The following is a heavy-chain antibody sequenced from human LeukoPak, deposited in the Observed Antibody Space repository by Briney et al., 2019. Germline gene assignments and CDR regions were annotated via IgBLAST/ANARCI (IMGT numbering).Heavy chain of an antibody. D-gene: IGHD2-15*01. Sequence: KPGGSLRLSCAASGFTFNSHDMNWVRQAPGKGLEWLSSITSASTNYIYYADLVKGRFTISRDDAKNSLYLQMDSLRAEDTAIYYCARDYGGPHYFDYWGQGTLVTVSS. CDR3: ARDYGGPHYFDY. CDR1: GFTFNSHD. V-gene: IGHV3-21*01. J-gene: IGHJ4*02. CDR2: ITSASTNYI.